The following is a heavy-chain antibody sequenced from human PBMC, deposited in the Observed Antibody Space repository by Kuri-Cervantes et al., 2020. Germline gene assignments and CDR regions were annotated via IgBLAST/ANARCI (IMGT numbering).Heavy chain of an antibody. CDR2: IIPIFGTA. J-gene: IGHJ4*02. V-gene: IGHV1-69*05. CDR1: GGTFSSYA. Sequence: SVKVSCKASGGTFSSYAISWVRQAPGQGLEWMGGIIPIFGTANYAQKLQGRVTMTTDTSTSTAYMELRSLRSDDTAVYYCARDGGDWFDYWGQGTLVTVSS. CDR3: ARDGGDWFDY. D-gene: IGHD2-21*02.